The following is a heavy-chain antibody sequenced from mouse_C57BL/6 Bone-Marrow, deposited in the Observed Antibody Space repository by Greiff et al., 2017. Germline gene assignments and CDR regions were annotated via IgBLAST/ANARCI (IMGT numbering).Heavy chain of an antibody. CDR2: LDPEDGET. V-gene: IGHV14-2*01. CDR3: ARKITTVVATDYFDY. J-gene: IGHJ2*01. D-gene: IGHD1-1*01. CDR1: GFNIKDYY. Sequence: EVQLVESGAELVQPGASVKLSCTASGFNIKDYYMHWVKQRPEQGLEWIGRLDPEDGETKYAPKFPGKATITADTSSNTAYLQHSSLTSEDTAVYYCARKITTVVATDYFDYWGQGTTLTVSS.